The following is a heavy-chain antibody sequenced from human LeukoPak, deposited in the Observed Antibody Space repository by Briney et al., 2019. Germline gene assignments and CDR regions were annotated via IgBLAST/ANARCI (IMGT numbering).Heavy chain of an antibody. V-gene: IGHV3-21*04. CDR2: ISSGSSYI. CDR1: GFAFSYYS. J-gene: IGHJ4*02. Sequence: GGSLRLSCAASGFAFSYYSLSWVRQAPGKGLEGVSSISSGSSYIFYADSVKGRFTISRDNAKNSLYLQMNSLRAEDTALYYCAKDSSWYGGYFDYWGQGTLVTVSS. D-gene: IGHD6-13*01. CDR3: AKDSSWYGGYFDY.